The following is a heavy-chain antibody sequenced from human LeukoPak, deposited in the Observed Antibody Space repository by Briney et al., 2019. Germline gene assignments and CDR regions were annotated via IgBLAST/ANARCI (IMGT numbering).Heavy chain of an antibody. D-gene: IGHD2-15*01. J-gene: IGHJ4*02. Sequence: GGSLKLSCAASGFTVSSSYMSWVRQAPGKGLEWVSVIHSGGNTYYADSVKGRFTISRDNSKNTLYLQMNSLRAEDTAVYYCTRDLNSGGSCWGQGTLVTVSS. CDR1: GFTVSSSY. CDR2: IHSGGNT. V-gene: IGHV3-53*01. CDR3: TRDLNSGGSC.